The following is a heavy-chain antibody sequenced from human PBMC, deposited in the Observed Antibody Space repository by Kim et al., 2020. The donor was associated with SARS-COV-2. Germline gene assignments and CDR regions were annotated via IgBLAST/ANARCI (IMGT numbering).Heavy chain of an antibody. CDR3: VRGAWGETNDY. V-gene: IGHV1-18*01. D-gene: IGHD3-10*01. J-gene: IGHJ4*02. CDR2: INTKKGDT. CDR1: DYTFSGSG. Sequence: ASVKVSCKTSDYTFSGSGFSWVRQAPGQGLEWMGWINTKKGDTNYAQKFQDRVTMTTDSSTTPAYMELRSLKSDDTAVYYCVRGAWGETNDYWGPGTLVTVSS.